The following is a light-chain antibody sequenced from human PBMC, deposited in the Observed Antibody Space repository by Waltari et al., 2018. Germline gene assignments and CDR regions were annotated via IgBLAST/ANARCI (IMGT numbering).Light chain of an antibody. CDR1: ALPQHY. CDR3: QSADNNNNSWV. CDR2: TDG. V-gene: IGLV3-25*03. Sequence: SYELTQPPSVSVSPGPTARLTCSGDALPQHYVYWYQQKPGQAPVLVIYTDGERPSGIPERFSGSSSGTIVTLTISGVQAEDEADYYCQSADNNNNSWVFGGGTKLTVL. J-gene: IGLJ3*02.